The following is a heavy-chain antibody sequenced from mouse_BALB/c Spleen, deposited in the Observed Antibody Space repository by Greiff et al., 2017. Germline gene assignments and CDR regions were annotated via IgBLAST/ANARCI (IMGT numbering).Heavy chain of an antibody. D-gene: IGHD2-4*01. CDR2: ISYSGST. Sequence: DVQLQESGPGLVKPSQSLSLTCTVTGYSITSDYAWNWIRQFPGNKLEWMGYISYSGSTSYNPSLKSRISITRDTSKNQFFLQLNSVTTEDTATYYCAREHYEGIWFAYWGQGTLVTVSA. V-gene: IGHV3-2*02. CDR3: AREHYEGIWFAY. J-gene: IGHJ3*01. CDR1: GYSITSDYA.